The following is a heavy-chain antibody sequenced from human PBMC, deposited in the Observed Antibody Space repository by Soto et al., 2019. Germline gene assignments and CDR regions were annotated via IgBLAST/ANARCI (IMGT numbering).Heavy chain of an antibody. Sequence: PSETLSLTCTVSGGSLSRYYRSWVPPPPGKGLEWIGYIYYSGSTNYNPSLKSRVTISVDTSKNQFSLKLSSVTAADTAVYYCARGSRGETYYYDSSGYLYYYYGMDVWGQGTTVTVSS. J-gene: IGHJ6*02. D-gene: IGHD3-22*01. V-gene: IGHV4-59*01. CDR2: IYYSGST. CDR1: GGSLSRYY. CDR3: ARGSRGETYYYDSSGYLYYYYGMDV.